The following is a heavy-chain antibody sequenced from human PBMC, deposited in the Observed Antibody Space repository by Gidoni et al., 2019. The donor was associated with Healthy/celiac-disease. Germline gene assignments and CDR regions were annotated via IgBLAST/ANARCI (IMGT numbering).Heavy chain of an antibody. CDR3: TKCLGPMATHPGY. D-gene: IGHD5-12*01. CDR2: IYGSGTIV. V-gene: IGHV3-23*01. CDR1: GFGFSNYA. J-gene: IGHJ4*02. Sequence: QLLQSGGGLVQPGGSLRLSCAASGFGFSNYAMTWVRQAPGKGLEWVSGIYGSGTIVYYADSVKGRFTISRDDPRNTLYLQMNSLRAEDTATYYCTKCLGPMATHPGYWGQGTLVTVSS.